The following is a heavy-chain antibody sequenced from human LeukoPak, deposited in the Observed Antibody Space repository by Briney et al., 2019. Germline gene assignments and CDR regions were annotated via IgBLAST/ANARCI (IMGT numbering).Heavy chain of an antibody. CDR2: ISYDGSNK. CDR3: AKEEGYGDYDFDY. V-gene: IGHV3-30*18. Sequence: PGGSLRLSCAASGFTSSSYGMHWVRQAPGKGLEWVAVISYDGSNKYYADSVKGRFTISRDNSKNTLYLQMNSLRAEDTAVYYCAKEEGYGDYDFDYWGQGTLVTVSS. CDR1: GFTSSSYG. D-gene: IGHD4-17*01. J-gene: IGHJ4*02.